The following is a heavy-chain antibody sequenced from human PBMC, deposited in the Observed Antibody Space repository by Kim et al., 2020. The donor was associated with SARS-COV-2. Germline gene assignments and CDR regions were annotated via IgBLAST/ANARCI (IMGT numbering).Heavy chain of an antibody. CDR3: ARDDYYDSSGYPRY. V-gene: IGHV1-69*13. CDR2: IIPIFGTA. Sequence: SVKVSCKASGDTFSSYAISWVRQAPGQGLEWMGGIIPIFGTANYAQKFQGRVTITADESTSTAYMELSSLRSEDTAVYYCARDDYYDSSGYPRYWGQGTLVTVSS. D-gene: IGHD3-22*01. J-gene: IGHJ4*02. CDR1: GDTFSSYA.